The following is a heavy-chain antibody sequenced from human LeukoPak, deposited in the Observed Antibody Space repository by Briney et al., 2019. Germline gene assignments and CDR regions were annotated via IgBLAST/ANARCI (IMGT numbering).Heavy chain of an antibody. J-gene: IGHJ4*02. CDR3: AKLLYYYDSSGYPDQSFDY. V-gene: IGHV3-23*01. Sequence: GGSLRLSCAASGFTFSSYAMSWVRQAPGKGLEWVSAISGSGGSTYYADSVKGRFTISRDNSKNTLYLQMNSLRAEDTAVYYCAKLLYYYDSSGYPDQSFDYWGQGTLVTVSS. CDR2: ISGSGGST. CDR1: GFTFSSYA. D-gene: IGHD3-22*01.